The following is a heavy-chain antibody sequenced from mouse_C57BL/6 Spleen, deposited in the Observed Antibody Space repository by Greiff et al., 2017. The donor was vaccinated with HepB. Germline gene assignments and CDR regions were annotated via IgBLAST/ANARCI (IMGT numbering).Heavy chain of an antibody. CDR3: TRGEDYYGSSPWFAY. Sequence: VQLQQSGAELVRPGASVTLSCKASGYTFTDYDMHWVKQTPVHGLEWIGAIDPETGGTAYNQKFKGKAILTADKSSSTAYMELRSLTSEDSAVYYCTRGEDYYGSSPWFAYWGQGTLVTVSA. CDR1: GYTFTDYD. V-gene: IGHV1-15*01. CDR2: IDPETGGT. D-gene: IGHD1-1*01. J-gene: IGHJ3*01.